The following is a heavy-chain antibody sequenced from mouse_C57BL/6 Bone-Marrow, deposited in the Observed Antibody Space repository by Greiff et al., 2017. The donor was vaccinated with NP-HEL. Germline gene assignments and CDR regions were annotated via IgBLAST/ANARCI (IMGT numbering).Heavy chain of an antibody. CDR3: TTYDYDVRYAMDY. V-gene: IGHV14-4*01. Sequence: VQLQQSGAELVRPGASVKLSCTASGFTFTDDYMHWVKQRPEQGLEWIGWIDPENGDTEYAQKFKGKATLTVDTSSNTAYLQRSSLTSEDTAVYYCTTYDYDVRYAMDYWGRGTSVTVSA. CDR1: GFTFTDDY. J-gene: IGHJ4*01. CDR2: IDPENGDT. D-gene: IGHD2-4*01.